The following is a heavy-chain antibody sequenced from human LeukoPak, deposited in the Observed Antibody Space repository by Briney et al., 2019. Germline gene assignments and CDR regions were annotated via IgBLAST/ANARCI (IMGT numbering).Heavy chain of an antibody. D-gene: IGHD3-9*01. J-gene: IGHJ4*02. Sequence: GGSLRLSCAASGFTFSTYNMNWVRQAPGKGLEWVSSITSGGTYTYYADSVKGRFTTSRDNAKNSLSLQLSSLRAEDTAVYYCARGHYDILTASYKWTPDYWGQGILVTVSS. CDR3: ARGHYDILTASYKWTPDY. CDR1: GFTFSTYN. CDR2: ITSGGTYT. V-gene: IGHV3-21*06.